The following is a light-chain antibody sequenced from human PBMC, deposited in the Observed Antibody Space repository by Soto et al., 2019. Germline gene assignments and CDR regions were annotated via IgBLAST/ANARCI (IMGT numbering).Light chain of an antibody. V-gene: IGLV6-57*04. CDR2: KDN. J-gene: IGLJ2*01. CDR3: QSYDSNNVV. Sequence: NFMLTQPHSVSESPGKTVTISCTRSSGSIASNHVQWYQQRPGSAPTTVICKDNQRPSGVPDRFSGSIDSASNSATLTISGLKTEDEADYYCQSYDSNNVVFGGGTKLTVL. CDR1: SGSIASNH.